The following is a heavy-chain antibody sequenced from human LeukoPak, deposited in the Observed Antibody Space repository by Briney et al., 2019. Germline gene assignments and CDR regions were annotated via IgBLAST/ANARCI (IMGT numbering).Heavy chain of an antibody. V-gene: IGHV3-30-3*01. CDR1: GFTFSSYA. CDR2: ISYDGSNK. D-gene: IGHD1-26*01. J-gene: IGHJ4*02. CDR3: ARGPGVVGARDY. Sequence: GGSLRLSCAASGFTFSSYAMHWVRQAPGKGLEWVAVISYDGSNKYYADSVKGRFTISRDNSKNTLYLQTNSLRAEDTAVYYCARGPGVVGARDYWGQGTLVTVSS.